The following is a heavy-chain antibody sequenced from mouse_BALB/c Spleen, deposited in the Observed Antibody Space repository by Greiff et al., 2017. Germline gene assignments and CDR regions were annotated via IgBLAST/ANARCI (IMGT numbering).Heavy chain of an antibody. J-gene: IGHJ4*01. CDR1: GFSLTSYG. Sequence: VQLQELGPSLVQPSQSLSITCTVSGFSLTSYGVHWVRQSPGKGLEWLGVIWRGGSTDYNAAFMSRLSITKDNSKSQVFFKMNSLQADDTAIYYCAKKEGPYYGLYYYAMDYWGQGTSVTVSS. CDR2: IWRGGST. V-gene: IGHV2-5-1*01. D-gene: IGHD2-10*01. CDR3: AKKEGPYYGLYYYAMDY.